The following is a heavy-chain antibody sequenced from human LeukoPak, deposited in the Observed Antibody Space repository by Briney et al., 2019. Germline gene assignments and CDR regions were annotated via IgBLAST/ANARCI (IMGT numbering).Heavy chain of an antibody. Sequence: PGGSLRLSCAASGFTFSDYYMSWIRQAPGKGLEWVSYISSSGSTIYYADSVKGRFTISRDNAKNSLYLQMNSLRAEDTAVYYCARSWAIHHHFFDYWGQGTLVTVSS. J-gene: IGHJ4*02. CDR1: GFTFSDYY. V-gene: IGHV3-11*04. CDR2: ISSSGSTI. D-gene: IGHD5-18*01. CDR3: ARSWAIHHHFFDY.